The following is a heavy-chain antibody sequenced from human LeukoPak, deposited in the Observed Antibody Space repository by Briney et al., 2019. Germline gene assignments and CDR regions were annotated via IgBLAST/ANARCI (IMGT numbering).Heavy chain of an antibody. J-gene: IGHJ4*02. CDR1: GGSISNSSYY. D-gene: IGHD2/OR15-2a*01. V-gene: IGHV4-39*01. Sequence: SETLSLTCTVSGGSISNSSYYWGWIRQPPGKGLEWIGSMYYSGSTYYNPSLKSRATISVDTSKNQFSLKLSSVAAADTAVYYCARHHIVHPHYFDYWGQGTLVTVSS. CDR2: MYYSGST. CDR3: ARHHIVHPHYFDY.